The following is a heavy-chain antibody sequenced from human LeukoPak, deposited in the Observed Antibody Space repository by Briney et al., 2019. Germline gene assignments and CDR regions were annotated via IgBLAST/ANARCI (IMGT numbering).Heavy chain of an antibody. J-gene: IGHJ5*02. CDR3: ARLLGSHINYFDP. CDR1: GGSISSYY. D-gene: IGHD2-21*01. V-gene: IGHV4-59*05. CDR2: IYYSGST. Sequence: SETLSLTCTVSGGSISSYYWSWIRQPPGKGLEWIGSIYYSGSTYYNPSLKSRVTISVDTSKNQFSLKLSSVTAADTAVYYCARLLGSHINYFDPWGQGTLVTVSS.